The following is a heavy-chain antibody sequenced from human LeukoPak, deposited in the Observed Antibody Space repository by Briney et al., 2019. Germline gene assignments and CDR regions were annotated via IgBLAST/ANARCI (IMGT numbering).Heavy chain of an antibody. CDR3: ARVKVNFDY. CDR2: IYHSGST. D-gene: IGHD2-21*01. V-gene: IGHV4-38-2*02. CDR1: GYSISSGYY. J-gene: IGHJ4*02. Sequence: SETLSFNCTVAGYSISSGYYWGWIRQPPGKGLEWIVSIYHSGSTYYKPSLKSRITIAVDTSKNQFSLKLSSVTAADTAVYYCARVKVNFDYWGQGTLVTVSS.